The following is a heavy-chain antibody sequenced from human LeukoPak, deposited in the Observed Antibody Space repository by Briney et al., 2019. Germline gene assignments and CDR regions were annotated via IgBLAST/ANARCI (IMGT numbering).Heavy chain of an antibody. Sequence: GGSLRLSCAASGFTFNNYEMNWVCQAPGKGLEWVSYISSSGSTIYYADSVKGRFTISRDNAKNSLYLQMNSLRAEDTAVYYCARDSAARGDYWGQGTLVTVSS. CDR3: ARDSAARGDY. CDR1: GFTFNNYE. CDR2: ISSSGSTI. J-gene: IGHJ4*02. D-gene: IGHD6-6*01. V-gene: IGHV3-48*03.